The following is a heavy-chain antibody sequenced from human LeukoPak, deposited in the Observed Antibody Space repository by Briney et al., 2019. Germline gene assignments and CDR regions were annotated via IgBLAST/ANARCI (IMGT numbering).Heavy chain of an antibody. V-gene: IGHV3-9*01. CDR2: ISWNSGSI. D-gene: IGHD6-6*01. Sequence: PGGSLRLSCAASGFTFDDYAMHWVRQAPGKGLEWVSGISWNSGSIGYADSVKGRFTISRDNAKNSLYLQMNSLRAEDTAVYYCARAQPEYSSSSYFDYWGQGTLVTVSS. J-gene: IGHJ4*02. CDR1: GFTFDDYA. CDR3: ARAQPEYSSSSYFDY.